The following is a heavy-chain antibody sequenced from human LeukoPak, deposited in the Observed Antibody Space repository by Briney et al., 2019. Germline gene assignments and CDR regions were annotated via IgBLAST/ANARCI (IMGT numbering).Heavy chain of an antibody. CDR1: GFTFSSYA. Sequence: SGGSLRLSCAASGFTFSSYAMSWVRQAPGKGLEWVSVIYTGGITYYADSVKGRFTISRDNSKNTLYLQMNSLRAEDTAVYYCARARASQRISDYWGQGTLVTVSS. CDR3: ARARASQRISDY. CDR2: IYTGGIT. J-gene: IGHJ4*02. D-gene: IGHD2-2*01. V-gene: IGHV3-23*03.